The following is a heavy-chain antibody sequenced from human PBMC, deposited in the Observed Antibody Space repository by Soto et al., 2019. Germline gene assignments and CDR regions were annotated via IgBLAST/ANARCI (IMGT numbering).Heavy chain of an antibody. CDR2: IKQDGSEK. CDR3: ARETLAARPDYYYYYGMDI. J-gene: IGHJ6*02. V-gene: IGHV3-7*05. CDR1: GFTFSSYW. D-gene: IGHD6-6*01. Sequence: GGSLRLSCAASGFTFSSYWMSWVRQAPGKGLEWVANIKQDGSEKYYVDSVKGRFTISRDNAKNSLYLQMNSLRAEDTAVYYCARETLAARPDYYYYYGMDIWGQGTTVTVSS.